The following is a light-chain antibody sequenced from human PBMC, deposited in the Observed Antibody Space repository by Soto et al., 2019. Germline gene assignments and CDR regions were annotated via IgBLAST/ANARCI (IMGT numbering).Light chain of an antibody. CDR1: QSISSW. J-gene: IGKJ1*01. CDR3: QQYNSYPST. CDR2: KAS. Sequence: DIQMTQSPSTLSASVGDRVTITCRASQSISSWLAWYQQKPGKAPKLLIYKASSLESGVPSRFSGSGSGTEFTLTISSLQPDDFATYYCQQYNSYPSTFGQGTKAEIK. V-gene: IGKV1-5*03.